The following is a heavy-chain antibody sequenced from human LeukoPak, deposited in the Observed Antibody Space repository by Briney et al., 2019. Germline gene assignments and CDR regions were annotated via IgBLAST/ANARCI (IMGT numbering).Heavy chain of an antibody. CDR2: INPSGGST. CDR1: GYTFTSYY. D-gene: IGHD2-2*03. V-gene: IGHV1-46*01. J-gene: IGHJ4*02. CDR3: ARDELREMGIVVAPAAHY. Sequence: ASVKVSCKASGYTFTSYYMHWVRQAPGQGLEWMGIINPSGGSTTYAQKFQGRVTMTTDTSTSTAYMELRSLRSDDTAVYYCARDELREMGIVVAPAAHYWGQGTLVTVSS.